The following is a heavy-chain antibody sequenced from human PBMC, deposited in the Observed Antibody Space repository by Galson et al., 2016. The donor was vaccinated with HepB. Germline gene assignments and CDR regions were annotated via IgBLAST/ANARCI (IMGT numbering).Heavy chain of an antibody. V-gene: IGHV3-11*01. Sequence: SLRLSCAGYGFTFSNYYMSWIRQSPGKGLEWIASISGRGTIVKYADSVKGRFSVSRDNAGESLFLQMNSVRAEDTAVYYCARYRKSFEAFDIWGQGTMVTVSS. CDR1: GFTFSNYY. J-gene: IGHJ3*02. CDR3: ARYRKSFEAFDI. D-gene: IGHD1-14*01. CDR2: ISGRGTIV.